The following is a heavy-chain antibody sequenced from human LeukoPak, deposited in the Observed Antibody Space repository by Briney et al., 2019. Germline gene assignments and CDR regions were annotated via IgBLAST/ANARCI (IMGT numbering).Heavy chain of an antibody. CDR2: ISWNSGSI. CDR3: AKEGFDP. J-gene: IGHJ5*02. CDR1: GFTLDDYA. V-gene: IGHV3-9*01. Sequence: GGSLRLSCAASGFTLDDYAMHWVRQAPGKGLEWVSGISWNSGSIGYADSVKGRFTISRDNAKNSLYLQMNSLRAEDTALYYCAKEGFDPWGQGTLVTVSS.